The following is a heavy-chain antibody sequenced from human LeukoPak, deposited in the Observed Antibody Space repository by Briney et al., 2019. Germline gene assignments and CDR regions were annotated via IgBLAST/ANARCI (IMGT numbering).Heavy chain of an antibody. D-gene: IGHD3-10*01. CDR1: GGTLSSHA. V-gene: IGHV1-69*13. Sequence: ASVKVSCKAFGGTLSSHAISWVRQAPGQGLEWMGGIIPIFGTTNYAQKFQGRVTISADESTNTAYMELSSLRSEDTAVYYCARDLVPYGSGNSMGDWGQGTLVTVSS. CDR2: IIPIFGTT. CDR3: ARDLVPYGSGNSMGD. J-gene: IGHJ4*02.